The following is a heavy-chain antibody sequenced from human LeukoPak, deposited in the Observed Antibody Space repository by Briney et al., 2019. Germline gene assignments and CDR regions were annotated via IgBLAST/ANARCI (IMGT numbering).Heavy chain of an antibody. Sequence: ASVKVSCKASGGTFSSYAISWVRQAPGQGLEWMGGIIPIFGTANYAQKFQGRVTITADESTSTAYMELSSLRSEDTAVYYCARQYSSSDNAFDIWGQGTMVTVSS. J-gene: IGHJ3*02. CDR2: IIPIFGTA. V-gene: IGHV1-69*13. CDR1: GGTFSSYA. CDR3: ARQYSSSDNAFDI. D-gene: IGHD6-13*01.